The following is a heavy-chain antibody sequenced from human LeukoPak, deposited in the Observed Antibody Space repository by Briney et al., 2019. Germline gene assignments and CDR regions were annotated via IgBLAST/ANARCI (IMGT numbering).Heavy chain of an antibody. CDR2: INHSGST. CDR3: ARGYSSGLGY. V-gene: IGHV4-34*01. Sequence: TSETLSLTCAVYGGSFSGYYWSWIRQPPGKGLEWIGEINHSGSTNYNPSLKSRVTISVDTSKNQFSLKLSSVTAADTAVYYCARGYSSGLGYWGQGTLVTVSS. D-gene: IGHD6-19*01. J-gene: IGHJ4*02. CDR1: GGSFSGYY.